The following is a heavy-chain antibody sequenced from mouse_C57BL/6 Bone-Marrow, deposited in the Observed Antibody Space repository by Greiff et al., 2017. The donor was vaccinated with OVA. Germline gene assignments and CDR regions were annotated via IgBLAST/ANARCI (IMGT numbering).Heavy chain of an antibody. CDR3: ARRRLLDAMDY. J-gene: IGHJ4*01. Sequence: VQLVESGAELARPGASVKMSCKASGYTFTSYTMHWVKQRPGQGLEWIGYINPSSGYTKYNQKFKDKATLTADKSSSTAYMQLSSLTSEDSAVYYCARRRLLDAMDYWGQGTSVTVSS. CDR2: INPSSGYT. CDR1: GYTFTSYT. V-gene: IGHV1-4*01. D-gene: IGHD2-3*01.